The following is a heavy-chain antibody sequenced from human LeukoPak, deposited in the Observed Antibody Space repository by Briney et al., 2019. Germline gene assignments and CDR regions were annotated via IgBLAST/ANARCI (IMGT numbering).Heavy chain of an antibody. Sequence: PGGSLRLSCAASGFTVSSNCMSWVRQAPGKGLEWVSIIYSGGSTFYADSVKGRFTISRDNSKNTLYLQMSSLRAEGTAVYYCARGYCSTTSCYWDYWGQGTLVTVSS. V-gene: IGHV3-53*05. CDR2: IYSGGST. CDR3: ARGYCSTTSCYWDY. CDR1: GFTVSSNC. J-gene: IGHJ4*02. D-gene: IGHD2-2*01.